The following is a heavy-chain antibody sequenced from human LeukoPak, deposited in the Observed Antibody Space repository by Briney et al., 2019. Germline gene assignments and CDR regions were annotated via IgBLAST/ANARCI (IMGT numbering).Heavy chain of an antibody. CDR1: GFTFSTYW. CDR2: IDSDGSST. V-gene: IGHV3-74*01. CDR3: ARPLASGPDF. J-gene: IGHJ4*02. Sequence: GGSLRLSCAASGFTFSTYWMHWVHQAPGKGLVWVSRIDSDGSSTRYADSVKGRFTISRDNAQNTLYLQMNSLRAEDTAVYYCARPLASGPDFWGQGTLVTVSS. D-gene: IGHD3-3*02.